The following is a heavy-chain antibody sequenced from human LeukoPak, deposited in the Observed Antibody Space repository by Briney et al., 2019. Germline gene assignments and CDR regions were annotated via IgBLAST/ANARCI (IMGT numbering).Heavy chain of an antibody. D-gene: IGHD2-2*01. CDR1: GFTFSSYW. Sequence: GGSLRLSCAASGFTFSSYWMHWVRQAPGKGLVWVSRINSDGSSTSYADSVKGRFTISRDNAKNTLYLQMNSLRAEDTVVYYCAHLSGYCSSTSCYAWGQGTLVTVSS. J-gene: IGHJ4*02. CDR2: INSDGSST. V-gene: IGHV3-74*01. CDR3: AHLSGYCSSTSCYA.